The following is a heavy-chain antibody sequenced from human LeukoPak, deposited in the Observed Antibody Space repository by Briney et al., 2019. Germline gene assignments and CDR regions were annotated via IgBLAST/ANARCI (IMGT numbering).Heavy chain of an antibody. D-gene: IGHD2-2*01. Sequence: ASVKVSCKASGYTFTSYGISWVRQAPGRGLEWMGWISAYNGNTNYAQKLQGRVTMTTDTSTSTAYMKLRSLRSDDTAVYYCARDDPQYCSSTSCRYYYYGMDVWGQGTTVTVSS. CDR3: ARDDPQYCSSTSCRYYYYGMDV. V-gene: IGHV1-18*01. J-gene: IGHJ6*02. CDR1: GYTFTSYG. CDR2: ISAYNGNT.